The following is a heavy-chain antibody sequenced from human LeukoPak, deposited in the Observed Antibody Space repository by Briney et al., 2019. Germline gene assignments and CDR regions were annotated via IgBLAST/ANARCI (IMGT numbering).Heavy chain of an antibody. V-gene: IGHV5-51*01. CDR2: IYPGDSDT. Sequence: GESLKISCKGSGYSFTNYWIGWVRQMPGKGLEWMGIIYPGDSDTRYSPSFQGQVTISADKSISTAYLQWSSLKASDTAMYYCARSQTVLLWFGDANYFDYWGQGTLVTVSS. CDR1: GYSFTNYW. CDR3: ARSQTVLLWFGDANYFDY. J-gene: IGHJ4*02. D-gene: IGHD3-10*01.